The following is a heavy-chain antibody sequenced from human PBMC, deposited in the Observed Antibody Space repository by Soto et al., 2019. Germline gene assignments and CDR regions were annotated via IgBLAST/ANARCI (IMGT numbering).Heavy chain of an antibody. J-gene: IGHJ6*02. Sequence: EVQLVQSGAEVKKPGESLKISCKGSGYSFTSYWIGWVRQMPGKGLEWMGIIYPGDSDTRYSPSFQGQVTISADKSISTAYLQWSSLKASDTAMYYCARHEYSSGWYALGNYYYGMDVWGQGTTVTVSS. V-gene: IGHV5-51*01. CDR1: GYSFTSYW. D-gene: IGHD6-19*01. CDR2: IYPGDSDT. CDR3: ARHEYSSGWYALGNYYYGMDV.